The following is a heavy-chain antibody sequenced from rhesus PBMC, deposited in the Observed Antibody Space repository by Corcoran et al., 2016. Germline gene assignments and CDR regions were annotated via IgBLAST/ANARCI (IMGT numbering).Heavy chain of an antibody. Sequence: EVQLVETGGGLVQPGGSLKLSCTASGFTFRTYGMNWVRQAPGKGLEWVATISDTGGKTYYAGSVKGRFTISRDNSKNTLSLQMNSLRTEDTAVYFCAKDHGGRYPEDWGQGVLVTVSS. CDR2: ISDTGGKT. CDR3: AKDHGGRYPED. V-gene: IGHV3S5*01. D-gene: IGHD4-29*01. CDR1: GFTFRTYG. J-gene: IGHJ4*01.